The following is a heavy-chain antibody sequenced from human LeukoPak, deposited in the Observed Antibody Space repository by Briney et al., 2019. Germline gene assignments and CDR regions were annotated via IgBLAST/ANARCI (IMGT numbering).Heavy chain of an antibody. CDR2: IYYSGST. D-gene: IGHD2-2*01. Sequence: SETLSLTCTVSGGSISSYYWSWIRQPPGKGLEWIGYIYYSGSTNYNPSLKSRVTISVDTSKNQFSLKLSSVTAADTAVYYCARVGYCSSTSCPGGFDPWGQGTLVTVSS. CDR1: GGSISSYY. CDR3: ARVGYCSSTSCPGGFDP. J-gene: IGHJ5*02. V-gene: IGHV4-59*01.